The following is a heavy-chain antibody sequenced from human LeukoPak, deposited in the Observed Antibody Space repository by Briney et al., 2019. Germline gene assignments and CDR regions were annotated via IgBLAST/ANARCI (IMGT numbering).Heavy chain of an antibody. V-gene: IGHV3-53*01. CDR2: IHSSGGT. CDR1: GFTGSNNY. CDR3: ARRASGFDI. Sequence: PGGSLRLSCAASGFTGSNNYMSWVRQAPGKGLEWVSAIHSSGGTYYADSVKGRFTISRDNSKNTLYLQMNSLRAEDTAVYYCARRASGFDIWGRGTMVTVSS. J-gene: IGHJ3*02.